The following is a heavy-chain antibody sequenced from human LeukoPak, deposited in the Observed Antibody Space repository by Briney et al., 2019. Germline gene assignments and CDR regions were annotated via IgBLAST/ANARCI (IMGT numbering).Heavy chain of an antibody. CDR2: IYNSGST. J-gene: IGHJ4*02. Sequence: SETLSLTCTVSGGSIRDYSWSWIRQPAGKGLEWMGRIYNSGSTNYNPSLKSRVTISTDMSKNQISLKLSSVTAADTAVYYCARQTFGVLYFDSWGQGTLVIVSS. CDR1: GGSIRDYS. V-gene: IGHV4-4*07. D-gene: IGHD3-10*01. CDR3: ARQTFGVLYFDS.